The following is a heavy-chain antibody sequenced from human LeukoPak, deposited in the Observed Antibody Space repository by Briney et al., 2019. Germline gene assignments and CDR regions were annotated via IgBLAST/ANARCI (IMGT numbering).Heavy chain of an antibody. CDR3: ARGPGGGYDWLGY. CDR2: IDPNSGAT. CDR1: GYTFTGYY. Sequence: GASVKVSCKASGYTFTGYYMHWVRQAPGQGLEWMGWIDPNSGATNFAQKFQGRVTMTGDTSISTAYMELSRLRSDDTAVYYCARGPGGGYDWLGYWGQGTLVTVSS. J-gene: IGHJ4*02. D-gene: IGHD5-12*01. V-gene: IGHV1-2*02.